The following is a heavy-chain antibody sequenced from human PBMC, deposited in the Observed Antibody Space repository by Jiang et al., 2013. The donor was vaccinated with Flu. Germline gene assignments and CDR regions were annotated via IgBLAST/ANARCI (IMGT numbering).Heavy chain of an antibody. V-gene: IGHV1-69*04. D-gene: IGHD6-13*01. CDR1: GGTFSSYT. CDR2: IIPILGIA. Sequence: GAEVKKPGSSVKVSCKASGGTFSSYTISWVRQAPGQGLEWMGRIIPILGIANYAQKFQGRVTITADKSTSTAYMELSSLRSEDTAVYYCARDGQQQLVRGWFDPWGQGTLVTVSS. CDR3: ARDGQQQLVRGWFDP. J-gene: IGHJ5*02.